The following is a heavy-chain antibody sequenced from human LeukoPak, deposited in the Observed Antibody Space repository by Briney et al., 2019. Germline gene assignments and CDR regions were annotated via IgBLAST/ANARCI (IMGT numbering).Heavy chain of an antibody. V-gene: IGHV4-61*02. CDR1: GDSISSGDYY. CDR3: ARIYVIAAGDYYYMDV. J-gene: IGHJ6*03. CDR2: ISSSGST. Sequence: PSETLSLTCTVSGDSISSGDYYWSWLRQPAGKGLEWLGRISSSGSTNYNPSLKSRVTISVDTSKNQFSLKLSSVTAADTAVYYCARIYVIAAGDYYYMDVWGKGTTVTVSS. D-gene: IGHD6-13*01.